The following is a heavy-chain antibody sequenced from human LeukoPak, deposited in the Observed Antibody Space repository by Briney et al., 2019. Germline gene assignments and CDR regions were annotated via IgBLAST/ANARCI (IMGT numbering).Heavy chain of an antibody. CDR1: GGTFSSYA. J-gene: IGHJ6*03. CDR2: IIPIFGTA. V-gene: IGHV1-69*13. CDR3: ARCGMLALGYYYYYYMDV. D-gene: IGHD2-8*01. Sequence: SVKVSCKASGGTFSSYAISGVRQAPGQGLEWMGGIIPIFGTANYAQKFQGRVTITADESTSTAYMELSSLRSEDTAVYYCARCGMLALGYYYYYYMDVWGKGTTVTVSS.